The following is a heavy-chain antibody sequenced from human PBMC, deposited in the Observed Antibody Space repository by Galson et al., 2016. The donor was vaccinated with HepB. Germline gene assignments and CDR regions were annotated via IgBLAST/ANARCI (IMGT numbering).Heavy chain of an antibody. CDR2: ISYDGSSK. CDR3: ARSVVMTAPFDY. CDR1: GFNFSYFA. V-gene: IGHV3-30-3*01. J-gene: IGHJ4*02. Sequence: SLRLSCAASGFNFSYFAIHWVRQAPGKGLDWVALISYDGSSKYYADSVKGRFTISRDNSKNTVYLQMNSLRAEDTAVYYCARSVVMTAPFDYWGQGTLVTVSS. D-gene: IGHD2-21*02.